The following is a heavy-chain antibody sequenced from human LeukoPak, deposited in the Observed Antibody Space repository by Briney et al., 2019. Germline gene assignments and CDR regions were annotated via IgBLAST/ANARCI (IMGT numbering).Heavy chain of an antibody. CDR1: GGSFSGYY. D-gene: IGHD6-19*01. Sequence: SETLSLTRAVYGGSFSGYYWSWIRQPPGKGLEWIGEINHSGSTNYNPSLKSRVTISVDTSKNRFSLKLSSVTAADTAVYYCARLRYSSGSLTDWGQGTLVTVSS. J-gene: IGHJ4*02. CDR3: ARLRYSSGSLTD. V-gene: IGHV4-34*01. CDR2: INHSGST.